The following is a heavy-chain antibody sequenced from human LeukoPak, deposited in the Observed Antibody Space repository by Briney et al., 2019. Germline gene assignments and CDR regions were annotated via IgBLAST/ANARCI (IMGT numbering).Heavy chain of an antibody. Sequence: PGGSLRLSCAASGFTFSSYGMHWVRQAPGKGLEWVAVISYDGSNKYYADSVKGRFTTSRDNSKNTLYLQMNSLRAEDTAVYYCAKDWDFRQWLVRYYFDYWGQGTLVTVSS. CDR3: AKDWDFRQWLVRYYFDY. CDR1: GFTFSSYG. CDR2: ISYDGSNK. D-gene: IGHD6-19*01. J-gene: IGHJ4*02. V-gene: IGHV3-30*18.